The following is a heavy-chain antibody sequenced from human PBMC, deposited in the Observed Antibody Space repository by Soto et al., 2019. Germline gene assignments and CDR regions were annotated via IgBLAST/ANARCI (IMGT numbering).Heavy chain of an antibody. CDR3: AKEAAAFITMIVVEIEYFQH. CDR2: INAGNGNT. D-gene: IGHD3-22*01. CDR1: GYTFTSYA. J-gene: IGHJ1*01. V-gene: IGHV1-3*01. Sequence: GASVKVSCKASGYTFTSYAMHWVRQAPGQRLEWMGWINAGNGNTKYSQKFQGRVTITRDTSASTAYMELSSLRAEDTAVYYCAKEAAAFITMIVVEIEYFQHWGQGTLVTVSS.